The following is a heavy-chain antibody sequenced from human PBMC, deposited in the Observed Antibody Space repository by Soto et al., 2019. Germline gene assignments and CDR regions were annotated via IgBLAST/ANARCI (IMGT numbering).Heavy chain of an antibody. Sequence: ASVKVSCKASGYTFTSYDINRVRQATGQGLEWMGWMNPNSGNTGYAQKFQGRVTMTRNTSISTAYMELSSLRSEDTAVYYCARENRQYGDSGKDINYYYYYMDVWGKGTTVTVSS. CDR2: MNPNSGNT. CDR3: ARENRQYGDSGKDINYYYYYMDV. CDR1: GYTFTSYD. J-gene: IGHJ6*03. V-gene: IGHV1-8*01. D-gene: IGHD4-17*01.